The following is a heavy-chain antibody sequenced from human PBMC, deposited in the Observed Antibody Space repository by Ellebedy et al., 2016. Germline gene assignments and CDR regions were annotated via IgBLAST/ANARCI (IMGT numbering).Heavy chain of an antibody. V-gene: IGHV4-59*02. Sequence: SETLSLTCDVSGGSVSSDYWNWIRRPPGKGLEWIGYVLHTGTSYYNPSLKSRVTMSVDTSKSQFSLRLTSVSAADTAVYYCAKWNGDWHAFDVWGQGKMVTVSS. CDR3: AKWNGDWHAFDV. D-gene: IGHD1-1*01. CDR2: VLHTGTS. CDR1: GGSVSSDY. J-gene: IGHJ3*01.